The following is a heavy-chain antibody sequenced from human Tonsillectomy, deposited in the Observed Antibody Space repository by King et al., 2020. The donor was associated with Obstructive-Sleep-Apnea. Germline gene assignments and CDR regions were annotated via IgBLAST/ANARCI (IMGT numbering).Heavy chain of an antibody. Sequence: VQLVESGAEVKKPGESLKISCKGSGYTFTSFWIGWVRQMPGKGLEWMGIIYPGDSDTRYSPAFQGQVTLSADKSISTAYLQWSSLKAADTAMYYCARRPHDFSDSSGYYYGDYWGQGTLVTVSS. CDR1: GYTFTSFW. V-gene: IGHV5-51*01. D-gene: IGHD3-22*01. CDR2: IYPGDSDT. J-gene: IGHJ4*02. CDR3: ARRPHDFSDSSGYYYGDY.